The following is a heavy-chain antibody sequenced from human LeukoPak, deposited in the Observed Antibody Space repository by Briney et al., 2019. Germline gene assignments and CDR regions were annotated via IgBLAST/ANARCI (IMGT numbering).Heavy chain of an antibody. J-gene: IGHJ3*02. Sequence: SETLSLTCAVYGGSFSGYQWSWIRQPPGKGPEWIGEINHSGSTNYNPSLKSRVTISVDTSKNKFSLRLSSVTPADTAVYYCARSDIYCSGGTCPPNTFDAFDIWGQGTMVTVSS. D-gene: IGHD2-15*01. CDR3: ARSDIYCSGGTCPPNTFDAFDI. CDR2: INHSGST. CDR1: GGSFSGYQ. V-gene: IGHV4-34*01.